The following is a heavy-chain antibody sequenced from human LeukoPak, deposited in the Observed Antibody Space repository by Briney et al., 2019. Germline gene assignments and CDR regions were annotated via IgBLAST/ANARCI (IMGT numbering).Heavy chain of an antibody. CDR3: ARRHYDFWSGYYDAFDI. CDR1: GYSFTSYW. CDR2: IYPGDSDT. V-gene: IGHV5-51*01. J-gene: IGHJ3*02. D-gene: IGHD3-3*01. Sequence: GESLKISCQGSGYSFTSYWIGWVRQMPGKGLEWMGIIYPGDSDTRYSPSFQGQVTISADKSISTAYLQWSSLKASDTAMYYCARRHYDFWSGYYDAFDIWGQGTMVTVSS.